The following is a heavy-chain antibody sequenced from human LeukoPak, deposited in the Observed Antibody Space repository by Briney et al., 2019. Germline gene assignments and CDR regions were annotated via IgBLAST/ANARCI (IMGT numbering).Heavy chain of an antibody. V-gene: IGHV4-39*02. D-gene: IGHD3-22*01. Sequence: PSETLSLTCTVSGGSIRSGSHYWAWIRPPPGKGLEWIGSIYYSGSTYYNPSLENRVTISIDTSKNHFSLKLSSLSAADTSVYYCAKRDDSGGNLVDLWGQGTLVTVS. CDR2: IYYSGST. CDR3: AKRDDSGGNLVDL. CDR1: GGSIRSGSHY. J-gene: IGHJ4*02.